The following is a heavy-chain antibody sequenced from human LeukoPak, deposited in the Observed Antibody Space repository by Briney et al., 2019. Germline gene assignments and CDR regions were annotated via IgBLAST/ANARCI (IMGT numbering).Heavy chain of an antibody. CDR2: IRHDGSDE. J-gene: IGHJ4*02. V-gene: IGHV3-7*04. CDR3: ARDGFGSYFSLDS. D-gene: IGHD3-10*01. CDR1: GFKFSDYY. Sequence: PGGSLRLSCVASGFKFSDYYMSWVRQAPGKGLEWVADIRHDGSDEYNVDSVKGRFTISRGNAKNSLFLQMNSLRAEDTAVYYCARDGFGSYFSLDSWGQGALVTVSS.